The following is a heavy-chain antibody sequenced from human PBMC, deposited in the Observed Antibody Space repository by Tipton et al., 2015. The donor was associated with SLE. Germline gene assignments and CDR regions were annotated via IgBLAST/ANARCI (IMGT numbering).Heavy chain of an antibody. Sequence: TLSLTCAVYGGSFSGYYWSWIRQPPGKGLEWIGEINHSGSTNYNPSLKSRVTISVDTSKNQFSLKLSSVTAADTAVYYCARAGAGNWFDPWGQGTLVTVSS. CDR3: ARAGAGNWFDP. CDR1: GGSFSGYY. D-gene: IGHD6-19*01. V-gene: IGHV4-34*01. CDR2: INHSGST. J-gene: IGHJ5*02.